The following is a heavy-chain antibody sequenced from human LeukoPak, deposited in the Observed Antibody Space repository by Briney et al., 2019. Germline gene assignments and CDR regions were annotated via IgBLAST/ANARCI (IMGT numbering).Heavy chain of an antibody. CDR2: FDPEDGET. Sequence: ASVKVSCKVSGYTLTELSMHWVRQAPGKGLEWMGGFDPEDGETIYAQKFQGRVTMTEDTSTSTAYMEMRSLRSDDTAVYYCARGFPPRRNYDSSGYYSYYFDYWGQGTLVTVSS. J-gene: IGHJ4*02. CDR3: ARGFPPRRNYDSSGYYSYYFDY. CDR1: GYTLTELS. D-gene: IGHD3-22*01. V-gene: IGHV1-24*01.